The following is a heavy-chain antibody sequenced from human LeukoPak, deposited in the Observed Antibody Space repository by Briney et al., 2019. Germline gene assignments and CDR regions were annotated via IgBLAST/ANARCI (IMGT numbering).Heavy chain of an antibody. V-gene: IGHV3-48*01. CDR3: ARERPPGSGSMILDY. CDR2: ISSSSSTI. CDR1: GFTFSSYS. Sequence: GGSLRLSCAASGFTFSSYSMNWVRQAPGKGLEWVSYISSSSSTIYYADSVKGRFTISRDNAKNSLYLQMNSLRAEDTAVYYCARERPPGSGSMILDYWGQGTLVTVSS. D-gene: IGHD3-22*01. J-gene: IGHJ4*02.